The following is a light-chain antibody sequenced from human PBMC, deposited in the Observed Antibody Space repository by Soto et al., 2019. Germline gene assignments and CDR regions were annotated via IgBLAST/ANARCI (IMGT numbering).Light chain of an antibody. V-gene: IGLV1-44*01. CDR3: ATWDDSLNGYV. CDR1: GSNIGSNS. J-gene: IGLJ1*01. Sequence: QSVLTQPPSASGTPRQRITISCSGSGSNIGSNSVTWYQQLPRTAPKLLIYTNNQRPSGVPDRFSGSKSGTSASLAISGLQSEDEADYYCATWDDSLNGYVFGTGTKLTVL. CDR2: TNN.